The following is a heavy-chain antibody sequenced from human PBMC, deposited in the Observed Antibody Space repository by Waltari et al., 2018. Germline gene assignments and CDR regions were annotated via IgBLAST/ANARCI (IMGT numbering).Heavy chain of an antibody. V-gene: IGHV4-4*07. Sequence: QVQLQESGPGLVKPSETLSLTCTVSGGSISSYYWSWIRQPAGKGLEWIGRIYTSGSTNYNPSLKSRVTMSVDTSKNQFSLKLSSVTAADTAVYYCARGICSSTSCYPYNWFDPWGQGTLVTVSS. CDR2: IYTSGST. J-gene: IGHJ5*02. CDR1: GGSISSYY. D-gene: IGHD2-2*01. CDR3: ARGICSSTSCYPYNWFDP.